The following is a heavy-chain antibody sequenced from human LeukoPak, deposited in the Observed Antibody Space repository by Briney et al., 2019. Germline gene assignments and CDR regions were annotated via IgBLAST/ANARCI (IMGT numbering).Heavy chain of an antibody. Sequence: GGSLILSCAASGFTFSSYSMNWVRQAPGKGLEWVSSISSSSSYIYYADSVKGRFTISRDNAKNSLYLQMNSLRAEDTAVYYCVRDMDSGSPYDYWGQGTLVTVSS. CDR1: GFTFSSYS. J-gene: IGHJ4*02. D-gene: IGHD1-1*01. V-gene: IGHV3-21*01. CDR3: VRDMDSGSPYDY. CDR2: ISSSSSYI.